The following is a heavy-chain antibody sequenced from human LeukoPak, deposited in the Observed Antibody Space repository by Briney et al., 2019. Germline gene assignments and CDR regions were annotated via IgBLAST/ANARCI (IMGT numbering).Heavy chain of an antibody. CDR3: ARDQQWLVTGRYYYYYGMDV. CDR2: INTNTGNP. V-gene: IGHV7-4-1*02. CDR1: GYTFTSYG. Sequence: ASVKVSCKASGYTFTSYGISWVRQAPGQGLEWMGWINTNTGNPTYAQGFTGRFLFSLDTSVSTAYLQISSLKAEDTAVYYCARDQQWLVTGRYYYYYGMDVWGQGTTVTVSS. J-gene: IGHJ6*02. D-gene: IGHD6-19*01.